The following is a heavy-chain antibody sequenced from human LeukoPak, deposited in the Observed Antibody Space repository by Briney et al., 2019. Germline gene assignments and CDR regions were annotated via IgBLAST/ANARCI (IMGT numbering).Heavy chain of an antibody. CDR3: ARGEHTCDY. CDR2: ISDSGYT. D-gene: IGHD1-26*01. Sequence: PSETLSLTCTVSGGSINGYYWNWIRQSAGKRLEWIGRISDSGYTNYNPSIQSRLTMSVDTSKNQFSLRLSSVTAADTAVYYCARGEHTCDYWGQGILVTVSS. J-gene: IGHJ4*02. V-gene: IGHV4-4*07. CDR1: GGSINGYY.